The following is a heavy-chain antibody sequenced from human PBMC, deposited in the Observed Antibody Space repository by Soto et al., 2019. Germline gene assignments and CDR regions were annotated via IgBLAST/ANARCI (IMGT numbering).Heavy chain of an antibody. Sequence: QVQIVQSGAEVKKPGASVKVSCKASGYTFTSYAMHWVRQAPGKRLEWMGWINAGNGNTKYSQKFQGRVTITRDTSASTAYMELSSLRSEDTAVYYCARERYFDWSDYYYGMDVWGQGTTVTVSS. D-gene: IGHD3-9*01. J-gene: IGHJ6*02. V-gene: IGHV1-3*01. CDR2: INAGNGNT. CDR3: ARERYFDWSDYYYGMDV. CDR1: GYTFTSYA.